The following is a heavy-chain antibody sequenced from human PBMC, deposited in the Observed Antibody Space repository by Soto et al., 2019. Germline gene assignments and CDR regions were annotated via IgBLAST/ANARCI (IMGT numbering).Heavy chain of an antibody. CDR1: GFTFSSYA. CDR2: ISGSGGST. CDR3: ARDKPLRIVVVPAAQPDSSGWYGGYY. D-gene: IGHD2-2*01. V-gene: IGHV3-23*01. J-gene: IGHJ4*02. Sequence: GGSLRLSCAASGFTFSSYAMSWVRQAPGKGLEWVSAISGSGGSTYYADSVKGRFTISRDNSKNTLYLQMNSLRAEDTAVYYCARDKPLRIVVVPAAQPDSSGWYGGYYWGQGTLVTVSS.